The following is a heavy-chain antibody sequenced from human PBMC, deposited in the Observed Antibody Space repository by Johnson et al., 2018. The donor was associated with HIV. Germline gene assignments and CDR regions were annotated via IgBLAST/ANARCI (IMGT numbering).Heavy chain of an antibody. CDR1: GFTFSNAW. J-gene: IGHJ3*02. D-gene: IGHD2-8*02. CDR2: IKSKTDGGTT. CDR3: AKHIVLVVYAIGAAFDI. V-gene: IGHV3-15*01. Sequence: EMQLVESGGGLVKPGGSLRLSCAASGFTFSNAWMSWVRQAPGKGLEWVGRIKSKTDGGTTDYAAPVKGRFTISRDDSKNTLYLQMNSLRAEDMAVYYCAKHIVLVVYAIGAAFDIWGQGTMVTVSS.